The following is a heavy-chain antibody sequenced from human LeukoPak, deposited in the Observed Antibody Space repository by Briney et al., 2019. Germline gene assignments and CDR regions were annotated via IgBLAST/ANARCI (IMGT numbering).Heavy chain of an antibody. CDR3: ARGNKVLRFLEWLLPLDY. CDR1: GGSFSGYY. CDR2: INHSGST. J-gene: IGHJ4*02. D-gene: IGHD3-3*01. Sequence: SETLSLTXAVYGGSFSGYYWSWIRQPPGKGLEWIGEINHSGSTNYNPSLKTRVTISVDTSKNQFSLKLSSVTAADTAVYYCARGNKVLRFLEWLLPLDYWGQGTLVTVSS. V-gene: IGHV4-34*01.